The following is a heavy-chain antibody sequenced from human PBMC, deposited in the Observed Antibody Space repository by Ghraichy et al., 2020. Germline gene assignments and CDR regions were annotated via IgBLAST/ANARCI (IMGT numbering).Heavy chain of an antibody. D-gene: IGHD4-17*01. CDR2: INHSGST. CDR1: GGSFSGYY. Sequence: SQTLSLTCAVYGGSFSGYYWSWIRQPPGKGLEWIGEINHSGSTNYNPSLKSRVTISVDTSKNQFSLKLSSVTAADTAVYYCAGLRRRSGFRDYWGQGTLVTVSS. V-gene: IGHV4-34*01. CDR3: AGLRRRSGFRDY. J-gene: IGHJ4*02.